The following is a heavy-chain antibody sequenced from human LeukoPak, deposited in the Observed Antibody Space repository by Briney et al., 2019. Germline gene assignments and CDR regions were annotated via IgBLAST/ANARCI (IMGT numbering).Heavy chain of an antibody. V-gene: IGHV3-21*03. D-gene: IGHD2-2*01. CDR1: GFTFSSYA. CDR2: ISSSSRYI. J-gene: IGHJ3*02. CDR3: ARRRPAAKSGAFDI. Sequence: PGGSLRLSCAASGFTFSSYAMNWVRQAPGKGLEWVSSISSSSRYIYYADSVKGRFTISRDNAKNSLYLQMNSLRAEDTAVYYCARRRPAAKSGAFDIWGQGTMVTVSS.